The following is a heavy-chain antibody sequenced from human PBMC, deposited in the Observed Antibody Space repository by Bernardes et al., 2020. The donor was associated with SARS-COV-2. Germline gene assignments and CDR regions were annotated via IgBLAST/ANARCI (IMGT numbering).Heavy chain of an antibody. V-gene: IGHV4-59*01. J-gene: IGHJ5*02. CDR2: IYYSGST. CDR1: GCSISSYY. Sequence: SESLSLSFTVSGCSISSYYWSWIRQPPGKGLEWIWYIYYSGSTNYNPSLKSRFTISVDNSKNQFSLKMSSVTAADTAVYYCARGRSITIFGVVTNQGQFDPWGQGTLVTGSS. D-gene: IGHD3-3*01. CDR3: ARGRSITIFGVVTNQGQFDP.